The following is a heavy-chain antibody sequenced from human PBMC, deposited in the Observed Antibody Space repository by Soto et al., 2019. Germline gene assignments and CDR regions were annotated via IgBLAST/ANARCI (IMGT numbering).Heavy chain of an antibody. CDR1: GDYISSDYY. CDR2: ISHSGTT. Sequence: SETLSLTCAVYGDYISSDYYWCWIRQTPGKGLEWIGTISHSGTTFYNPSLKSRVTISIDKSKNQFSLKLSSVTAADAAVYYCARYYDFWNTYLYYFDYWGRGTLVTVSS. V-gene: IGHV4-38-2*01. CDR3: ARYYDFWNTYLYYFDY. D-gene: IGHD3-3*01. J-gene: IGHJ4*02.